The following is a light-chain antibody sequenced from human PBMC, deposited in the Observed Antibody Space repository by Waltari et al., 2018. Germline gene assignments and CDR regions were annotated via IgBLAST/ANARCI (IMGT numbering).Light chain of an antibody. J-gene: IGLJ2*01. CDR3: CSYAGSYTYVV. V-gene: IGLV2-11*01. CDR2: DVS. Sequence: QSALTQPRSVSGSPGQSVTISCTGTSSDVGGYTYVSWYQQHPGKVPNLIIYDVSGRPSGVPDRFSGSKSGNTASLTISGLQAEDEADYYCCSYAGSYTYVVFGGGTKLTVL. CDR1: SSDVGGYTY.